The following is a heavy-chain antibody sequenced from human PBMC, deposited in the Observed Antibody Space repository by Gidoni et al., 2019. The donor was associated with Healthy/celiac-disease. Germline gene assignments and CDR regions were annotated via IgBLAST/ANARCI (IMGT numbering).Heavy chain of an antibody. J-gene: IGHJ6*02. Sequence: QVQLQESGPGLVKPSETLSLTCTVSGGSISSYYWSWLRQLPGKGLEWIELIYYIGSTNYNPFLKSRVTISVDTSKNQFSLKLSSVTAADTAVYYCAGTIFGVVIDYYYYYGMDVWGQGTTVTVSS. V-gene: IGHV4-59*01. D-gene: IGHD3-3*01. CDR1: GGSISSYY. CDR3: AGTIFGVVIDYYYYYGMDV. CDR2: IYYIGST.